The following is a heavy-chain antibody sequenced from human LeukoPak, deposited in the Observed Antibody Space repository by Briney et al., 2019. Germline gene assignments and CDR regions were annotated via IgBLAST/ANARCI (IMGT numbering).Heavy chain of an antibody. CDR1: GYTFTSYG. CDR3: ARDLSRSYYGSGSGADY. V-gene: IGHV1-18*01. CDR2: ISAYNGNT. Sequence: GASVKVSCKASGYTFTSYGISWVRQAPGQGLEWMGWISAYNGNTNYAQKLQGRVTMTTDTSTSTAYMELRSLRSDDTAVYYCARDLSRSYYGSGSGADYWGRGTLVTVSS. J-gene: IGHJ4*02. D-gene: IGHD3-10*01.